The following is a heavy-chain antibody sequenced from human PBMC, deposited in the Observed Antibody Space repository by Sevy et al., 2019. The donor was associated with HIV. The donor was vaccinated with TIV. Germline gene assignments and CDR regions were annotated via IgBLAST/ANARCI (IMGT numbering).Heavy chain of an antibody. CDR2: VYSGGAT. Sequence: GGSLRLSCAVSGFTLTNEFFSWVRQAPGKGLERVAVVYSGGATYYADSVKGRFTISRDKSKSTLYLQMKSLRAEDTAVYYCTRVGYCRCGTCFSRFYYAMDVWGQGTTVIVSS. CDR1: GFTLTNEF. D-gene: IGHD2-15*01. J-gene: IGHJ6*02. CDR3: TRVGYCRCGTCFSRFYYAMDV. V-gene: IGHV3-53*01.